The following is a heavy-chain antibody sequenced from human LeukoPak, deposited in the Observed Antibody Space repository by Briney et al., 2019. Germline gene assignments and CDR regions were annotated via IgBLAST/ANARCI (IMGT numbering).Heavy chain of an antibody. J-gene: IGHJ3*02. CDR2: INHSGSN. V-gene: IGHV4-34*01. Sequence: SETLSLTCAVYGGSFSGYYWSWIRQPPGKGMEWVGEINHSGSNNYNPALKRGVTISVETSKNKFSLKLSSVTAADTAVYYCASWGPANAFDIWGQGTMVTVSS. D-gene: IGHD2-2*01. CDR3: ASWGPANAFDI. CDR1: GGSFSGYY.